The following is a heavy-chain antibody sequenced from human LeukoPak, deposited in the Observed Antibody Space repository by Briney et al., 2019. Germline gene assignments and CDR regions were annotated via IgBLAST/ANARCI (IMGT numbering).Heavy chain of an antibody. Sequence: GESLRLSCAASGFTFTTYWMHWVRQVPGKGLVWVARINTDGRVTTYADSVKGRFTVSRDNAENTLYLQMNDLRPEDTAVYYCIRETHVGLHLEYWGQGTLATVAS. CDR3: IRETHVGLHLEY. V-gene: IGHV3-74*03. CDR1: GFTFTTYW. J-gene: IGHJ4*02. D-gene: IGHD3-10*02. CDR2: INTDGRVT.